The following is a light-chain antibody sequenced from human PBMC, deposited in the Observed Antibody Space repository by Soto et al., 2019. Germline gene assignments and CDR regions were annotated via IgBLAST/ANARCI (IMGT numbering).Light chain of an antibody. CDR1: GSDIGSYNY. V-gene: IGLV2-14*03. CDR3: NSHTSASTYV. CDR2: DVT. Sequence: QSVLTQPASVSGSPGQSITISCTGTGSDIGSYNYVSWYQHHPGKVPKFIIYDVTNRPSGVSDRFSGSKSGNTASLTISGLQAEDEDDYYCNSHTSASTYVFGTGTKVTVL. J-gene: IGLJ1*01.